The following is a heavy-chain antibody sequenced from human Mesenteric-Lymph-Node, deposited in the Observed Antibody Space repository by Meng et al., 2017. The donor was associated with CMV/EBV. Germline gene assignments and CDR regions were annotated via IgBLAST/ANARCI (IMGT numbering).Heavy chain of an antibody. CDR3: ARGSSVVVPALGGDY. CDR1: GFTFSSYS. V-gene: IGHV3-21*01. Sequence: GGSLKISCAASGFTFSSYSMNWVRQAPGKGLEWVSSISSSSSYIYYADSVKGRFTISRDNAKNSLYLQMNSLRAEDTAVYYCARGSSVVVPALGGDYWGQGTLVTVSS. J-gene: IGHJ4*02. CDR2: ISSSSSYI. D-gene: IGHD2-2*01.